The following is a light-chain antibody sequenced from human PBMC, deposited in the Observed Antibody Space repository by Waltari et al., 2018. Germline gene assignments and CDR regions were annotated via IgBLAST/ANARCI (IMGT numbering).Light chain of an antibody. J-gene: IGKJ3*01. CDR3: LQAPIT. CDR2: KVS. Sequence: DVVLTQSPLFLPVTLGQPASIPCRSTQRLENTDGNTYLDWFLQRPGQSPSRLVYKVSERDSGVPDGFSGIGSGSNFTLKISRVEAEDVGVYYCLQAPITFGPGTRVDIK. V-gene: IGKV2-30*01. CDR1: QRLENTDGNTY.